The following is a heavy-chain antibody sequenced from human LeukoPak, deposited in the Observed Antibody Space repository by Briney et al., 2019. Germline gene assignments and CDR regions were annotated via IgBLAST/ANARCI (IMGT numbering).Heavy chain of an antibody. V-gene: IGHV3-23*01. J-gene: IGHJ3*02. CDR2: ISGSGVTT. CDR1: GFTFSSYA. CDR3: AKSRIAGADDAFDM. D-gene: IGHD6-13*01. Sequence: GSLRLSCAASGFTFSSYAMTWVRQAPGKGLEWVSAISGSGVTTHYADSVKGRFTISRDNSQNTLYLQISSLRAEDTAVYFCAKSRIAGADDAFDMWGQGTMVT.